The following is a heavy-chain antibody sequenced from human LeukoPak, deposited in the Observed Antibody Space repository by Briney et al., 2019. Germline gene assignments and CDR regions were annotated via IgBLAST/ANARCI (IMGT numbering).Heavy chain of an antibody. J-gene: IGHJ4*02. V-gene: IGHV4-59*12. CDR1: GGSISNYY. CDR3: ARDWNRYAY. CDR2: FSCSGST. D-gene: IGHD1-1*01. Sequence: SETLSLTCTVSGGSISNYYWNWIRQPPGKGLEWIGSFSCSGSTYYNPSLKSRVTISVDTSKSQFSLYMDSVTAADTPVYYCARDWNRYAYWGQGTLVTVSS.